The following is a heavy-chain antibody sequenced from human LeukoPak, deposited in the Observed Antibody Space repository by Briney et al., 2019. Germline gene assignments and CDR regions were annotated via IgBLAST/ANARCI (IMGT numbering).Heavy chain of an antibody. Sequence: ASVTVSCKASGGTFSIYAISWVRQAPGQGLEWMGRIIPILGIANYAQKFQGRVTITADKSTSTAYMELSSLRSEDTAVYYCAIARPYHSSDLDYWGQGTLVTVSS. D-gene: IGHD6-25*01. J-gene: IGHJ4*02. V-gene: IGHV1-69*04. CDR1: GGTFSIYA. CDR3: AIARPYHSSDLDY. CDR2: IIPILGIA.